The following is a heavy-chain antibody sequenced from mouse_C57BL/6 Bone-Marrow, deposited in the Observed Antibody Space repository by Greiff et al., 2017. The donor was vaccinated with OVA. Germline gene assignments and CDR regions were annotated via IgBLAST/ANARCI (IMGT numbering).Heavy chain of an antibody. V-gene: IGHV1-4*01. J-gene: IGHJ2*01. CDR3: TRGYYFDY. CDR1: GYTFTSYT. Sequence: QVQLKESGAELARPGASVKMSCKASGYTFTSYTIHWVKQRPGQGLEWIGYIDPTNDYTNYNQKFKGKATLTADNSSSTAYMQLSSLTSEDSAVYYCTRGYYFDYWGQGTTLTVSS. CDR2: IDPTNDYT.